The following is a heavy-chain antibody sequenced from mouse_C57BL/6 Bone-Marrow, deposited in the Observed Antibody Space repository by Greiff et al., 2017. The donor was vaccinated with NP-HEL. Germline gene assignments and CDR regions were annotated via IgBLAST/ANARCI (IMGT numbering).Heavy chain of an antibody. CDR2: IHPNSGST. CDR1: GYTFTSYW. V-gene: IGHV1-64*01. Sequence: QVQLKESGAELVKPGASVKLSCKASGYTFTSYWMHWVKQRPGQGLEWIGMIHPNSGSTNYNEKFKSKATLTVDKSSSTAYMQLSSLTSEDSAVYYCARDTLYYGSSYWYFDVWGTGTTVTVSS. CDR3: ARDTLYYGSSYWYFDV. D-gene: IGHD1-1*01. J-gene: IGHJ1*03.